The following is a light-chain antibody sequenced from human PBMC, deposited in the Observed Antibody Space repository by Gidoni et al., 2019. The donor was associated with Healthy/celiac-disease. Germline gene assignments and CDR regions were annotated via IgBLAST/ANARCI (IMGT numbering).Light chain of an antibody. J-gene: IGLJ1*01. CDR2: SNN. CDR3: AAWDDSLNGPYV. Sequence: QSVLTQPPSASGTPGQRVTISCSGSSSNIGRNTVNWYQQLPGTAPTLLIYSNNQRPSGVPDRFSGSKSGTSASLAISGRQSEDEADYYCAAWDDSLNGPYVFGTGTKVTVL. CDR1: SSNIGRNT. V-gene: IGLV1-44*01.